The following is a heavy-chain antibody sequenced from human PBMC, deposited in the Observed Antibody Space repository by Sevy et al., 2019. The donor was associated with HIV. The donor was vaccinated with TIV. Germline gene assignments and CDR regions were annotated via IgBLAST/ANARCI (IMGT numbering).Heavy chain of an antibody. V-gene: IGHV2-5*02. J-gene: IGHJ4*02. Sequence: SGPTLVNPTQTLTLTCTFSGFSFSTSGVGVGWIRQPPGKAPEWLAMIYWDGDTRYSPSLMNRLTITKDTSKDQVVLRMANMEPVDTGTYYCAHRRSTGITITEFDYWGQGTLVTVSS. CDR3: AHRRSTGITITEFDY. CDR1: GFSFSTSGVG. CDR2: IYWDGDT. D-gene: IGHD3-9*01.